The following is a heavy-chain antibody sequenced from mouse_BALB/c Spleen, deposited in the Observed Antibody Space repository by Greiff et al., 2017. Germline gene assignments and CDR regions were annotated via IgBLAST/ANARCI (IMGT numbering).Heavy chain of an antibody. J-gene: IGHJ1*01. Sequence: EVKLQESGPGLVKPSQSLSLTCTVTGYSITSDYAWNWIRQFPGNKLEWMGYISYSGSTSYNPSLKSRISIARDTSTNQFFLQLNSVTTEDTATYYCARWFTTVNLWYFDVWGAGTTVTVSS. CDR2: ISYSGST. CDR1: GYSITSDYA. CDR3: ARWFTTVNLWYFDV. D-gene: IGHD1-1*01. V-gene: IGHV3-2*02.